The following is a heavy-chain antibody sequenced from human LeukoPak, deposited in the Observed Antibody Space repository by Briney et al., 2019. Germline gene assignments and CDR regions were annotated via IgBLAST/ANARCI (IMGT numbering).Heavy chain of an antibody. Sequence: PGGSLRLSCAASGFTFDDYAMHWVRQAPGKGLEWVSGISWNSGSIGYADSVKGRFTISRDNAKNSLYLQMNSLRAEDMALYYCAKGSSIAVLNSRFDYWGQGTLVTVSS. V-gene: IGHV3-9*03. CDR2: ISWNSGSI. CDR1: GFTFDDYA. J-gene: IGHJ4*02. D-gene: IGHD6-19*01. CDR3: AKGSSIAVLNSRFDY.